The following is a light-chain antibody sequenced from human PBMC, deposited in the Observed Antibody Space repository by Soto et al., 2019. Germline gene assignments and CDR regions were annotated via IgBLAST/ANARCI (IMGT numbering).Light chain of an antibody. V-gene: IGLV2-14*01. Sequence: QSALTQPASASGSPGQSITISCTGTSSDVGGYNYVSWYQQHPGKAPKLMIYDVSNRPSGVSNRFSGSKSGNTASLTISGLQAEDEADYYCSSYTSSSNPGVFGGGTKLTVL. J-gene: IGLJ3*02. CDR3: SSYTSSSNPGV. CDR1: SSDVGGYNY. CDR2: DVS.